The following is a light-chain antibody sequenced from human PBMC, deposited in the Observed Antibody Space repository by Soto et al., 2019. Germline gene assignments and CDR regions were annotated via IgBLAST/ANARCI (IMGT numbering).Light chain of an antibody. CDR1: HRIGSY. CDR3: QQRSAWPPLT. Sequence: EIPWTQSPVTLSLSPGERATLSCRAGHRIGSYLAWYQQKPGQAPRLLIYDTSKRATGVPDRFSGGGSGPDFTLTISSREPEDFAVYYCQQRSAWPPLTFGQGTRLEIK. J-gene: IGKJ5*01. V-gene: IGKV3-11*01. CDR2: DTS.